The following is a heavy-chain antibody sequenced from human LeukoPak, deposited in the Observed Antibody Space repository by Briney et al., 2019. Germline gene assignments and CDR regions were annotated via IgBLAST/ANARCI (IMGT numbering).Heavy chain of an antibody. CDR1: GGTFSSYA. D-gene: IGHD3-16*02. CDR3: ARDIEITFGGVIGH. Sequence: ASVKVSCKASGGTFSSYAISWVRQAPGQGLEWMGGIIPIFGTANYAQKFQGRVTITADESTSTAYMELSSLRSEDTAVYYCARDIEITFGGVIGHWGQGTLVTVSS. J-gene: IGHJ4*02. CDR2: IIPIFGTA. V-gene: IGHV1-69*13.